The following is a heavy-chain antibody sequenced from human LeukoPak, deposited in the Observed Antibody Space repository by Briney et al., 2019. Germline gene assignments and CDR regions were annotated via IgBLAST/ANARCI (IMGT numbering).Heavy chain of an antibody. CDR2: IHRVGRT. D-gene: IGHD3-9*01. Sequence: SETLSLTCAVSGVSISSSEWWIWVRPPPGQGLEWIGEIHRVGRTRYNPSLKSRVTMSMDYSKNQFSLSVTSVTAADTAIYYCGKTDIYFNPIDYWGPGSLVTVSP. CDR1: GVSISSSEW. V-gene: IGHV4-4*02. J-gene: IGHJ4*02. CDR3: GKTDIYFNPIDY.